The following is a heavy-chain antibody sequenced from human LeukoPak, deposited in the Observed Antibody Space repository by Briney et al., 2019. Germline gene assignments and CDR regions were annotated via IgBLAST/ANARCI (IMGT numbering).Heavy chain of an antibody. CDR2: IYYSGST. Sequence: SETLSLTCTVSGGSISSHYWSWIRQPPGKGLEWIGYIYYSGSTNYNPSLKSRVTISVDTSKNQFSLKLSSVTAADTAVYYCAAGDWTTWNFDYWGQGTLSPSPQ. D-gene: IGHD3/OR15-3a*01. J-gene: IGHJ4*02. CDR3: AAGDWTTWNFDY. CDR1: GGSISSHY. V-gene: IGHV4-59*11.